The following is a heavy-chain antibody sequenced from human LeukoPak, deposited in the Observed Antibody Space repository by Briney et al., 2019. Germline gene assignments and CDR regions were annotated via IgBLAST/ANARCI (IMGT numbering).Heavy chain of an antibody. V-gene: IGHV3-33*03. CDR1: GFTFSAYG. J-gene: IGHJ5*02. Sequence: GGSLRLSCAASGFTFSAYGMYWVRQAPGKGLEWVAMISFDGDDKYYADSVKGRFTISRDNAKNTLYLQMNSLRAEDTAVYYCVAYKYFSTVTTSWGQGTLVTVSS. CDR2: ISFDGDDK. CDR3: VAYKYFSTVTTS. D-gene: IGHD4-17*01.